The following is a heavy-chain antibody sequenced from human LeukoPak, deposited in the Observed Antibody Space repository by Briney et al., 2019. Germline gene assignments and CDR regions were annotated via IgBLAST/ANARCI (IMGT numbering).Heavy chain of an antibody. CDR2: IYPSNSDT. V-gene: IGHV5-51*01. CDR3: ARRTVLPDYGGNAPFDY. CDR1: GYIFSNYW. D-gene: IGHD4-23*01. J-gene: IGHJ4*02. Sequence: GESLKISCKGSGYIFSNYWIGWVRQMPGKGLEWMGIIYPSNSDTRYSPSFQGQVTLSVDKSINTAYLQWSSLKASDTAMYYCARRTVLPDYGGNAPFDYWGQGTLVTVSS.